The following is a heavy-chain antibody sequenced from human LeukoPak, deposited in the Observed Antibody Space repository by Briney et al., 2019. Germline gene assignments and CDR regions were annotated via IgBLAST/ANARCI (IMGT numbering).Heavy chain of an antibody. D-gene: IGHD4-17*01. J-gene: IGHJ4*02. V-gene: IGHV3-30-3*01. CDR1: GFTFSSYA. CDR3: ARDDYGDCISYYFDY. Sequence: GGSLRLSCAASGFTFSSYAMHWVRQAPGKGLEWVAVISYDGSNKYYADSVKGRFTISRDNSKNTLYLQMNSLRAEDTAVYYCARDDYGDCISYYFDYWGQGTLVTVSS. CDR2: ISYDGSNK.